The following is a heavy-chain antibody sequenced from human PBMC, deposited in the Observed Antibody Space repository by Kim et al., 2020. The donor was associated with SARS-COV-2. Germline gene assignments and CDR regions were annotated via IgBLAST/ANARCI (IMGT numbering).Heavy chain of an antibody. Sequence: KGRFTISRDNAKNSLYLQMNSLRAEYTALYYCAKDNQDYDSSGYYYYFDYWGQGTLVTVSS. J-gene: IGHJ4*02. D-gene: IGHD3-22*01. CDR3: AKDNQDYDSSGYYYYFDY. V-gene: IGHV3-9*01.